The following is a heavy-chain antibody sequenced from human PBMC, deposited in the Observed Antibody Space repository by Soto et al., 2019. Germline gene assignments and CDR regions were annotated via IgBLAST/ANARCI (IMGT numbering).Heavy chain of an antibody. D-gene: IGHD2-2*01. J-gene: IGHJ3*02. CDR1: GFTFSSDS. CDR3: ARDYIVVVPAAMPPAFDI. V-gene: IGHV3-21*01. CDR2: ISSSSSYI. Sequence: PGGSLRLSCAASGFTFSSDSMNWVRQAPGKGLEWVSSISSSSSYIYYADSVKGRFTISRDNAKNSLYLQMNSLRAEDTAVYYCARDYIVVVPAAMPPAFDIWGQGTMVTLSS.